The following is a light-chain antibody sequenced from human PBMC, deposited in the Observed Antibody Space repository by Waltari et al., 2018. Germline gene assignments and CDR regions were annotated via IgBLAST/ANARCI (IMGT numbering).Light chain of an antibody. V-gene: IGKV2-30*01. CDR3: MQATHWPVT. Sequence: DVGLTQSPLSLPVTLGQPASISCRSSQSLVYTDGISYLNWFHQRPVQAPRRLIYKVSTRDSGVPDRFSGSGSGTDFTLMISSVEADDVGVYFCMQATHWPVTFGQGTRLEIK. CDR1: QSLVYTDGISY. J-gene: IGKJ5*01. CDR2: KVS.